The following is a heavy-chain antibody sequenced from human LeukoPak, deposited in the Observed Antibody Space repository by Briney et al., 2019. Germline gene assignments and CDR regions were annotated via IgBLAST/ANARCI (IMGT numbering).Heavy chain of an antibody. V-gene: IGHV3-49*03. Sequence: PGRSLRLSCTASGFTFGDSAMSWFRQAPGKGLEWVGFIRSKAYGGTTEYAASVKGRFTISRDDSKSIAYLQMNSLKTEDTAVYYCTRGPPPPYYYDSSGYYYFQHWGQGTLVTVSS. CDR1: GFTFGDSA. CDR2: IRSKAYGGTT. D-gene: IGHD3-22*01. CDR3: TRGPPPPYYYDSSGYYYFQH. J-gene: IGHJ1*01.